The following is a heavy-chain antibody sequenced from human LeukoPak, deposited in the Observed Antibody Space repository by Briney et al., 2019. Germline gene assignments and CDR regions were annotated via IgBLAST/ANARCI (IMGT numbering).Heavy chain of an antibody. D-gene: IGHD4-23*01. CDR2: ISGSGGST. J-gene: IGHJ4*02. V-gene: IGHV3-23*01. CDR1: GFTFSSYA. CDR3: AKANGGNSEYYFDY. Sequence: GGSLRLSCAASGFTFSSYAMSWVRQAPGKGLEWVSAISGSGGSTYYADSVKGRFTISRDNSKNTLYLRMNSLRAEDTAVYYCAKANGGNSEYYFDYWGQGTLVTVSS.